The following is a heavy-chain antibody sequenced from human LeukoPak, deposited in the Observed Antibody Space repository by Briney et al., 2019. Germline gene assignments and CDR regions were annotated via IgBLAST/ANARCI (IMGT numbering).Heavy chain of an antibody. CDR2: IRYDGSNK. Sequence: GGSLRLSCAASGFTFSSYGMHWVRQAPGKGLEWVAFIRYDGSNKYYADSVKGRFTISRDNSKNTLYLQMNSLRSEDTAVYYCASSTSPYYYYYMDVWGKGTTVTISS. CDR3: ASSTSPYYYYYMDV. V-gene: IGHV3-30*02. CDR1: GFTFSSYG. D-gene: IGHD2-2*01. J-gene: IGHJ6*03.